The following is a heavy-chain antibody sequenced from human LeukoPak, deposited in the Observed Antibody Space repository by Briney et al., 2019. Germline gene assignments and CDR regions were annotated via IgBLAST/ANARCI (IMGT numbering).Heavy chain of an antibody. CDR3: ARQMGGTTSVNWFDP. V-gene: IGHV5-51*01. D-gene: IGHD1-1*01. CDR2: VYPDASKT. Sequence: GESLKISCKGSGDTFNNDWIAWVRQMPGKGLEGMGIVYPDASKTKYNPSFQGQVTISADNSTTTAYLQWSSLRASDTAIYYCARQMGGTTSVNWFDPWGQGTLVTVSS. CDR1: GDTFNNDW. J-gene: IGHJ5*02.